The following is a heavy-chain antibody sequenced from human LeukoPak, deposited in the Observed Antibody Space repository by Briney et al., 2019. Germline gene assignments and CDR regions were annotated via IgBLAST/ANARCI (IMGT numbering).Heavy chain of an antibody. CDR1: GGSISSYY. Sequence: SETLSLTCTVSGGSISSYYWSWIRQPPGKGLEWIGYIYYSGSTNYNPSLKSRVTISVDTSKNQFSLKPSSVTAADTAVYYCARVLRNGYDIMPHYYYGMDVWGQGTTVTVSS. CDR2: IYYSGST. D-gene: IGHD3-9*01. J-gene: IGHJ6*02. V-gene: IGHV4-59*01. CDR3: ARVLRNGYDIMPHYYYGMDV.